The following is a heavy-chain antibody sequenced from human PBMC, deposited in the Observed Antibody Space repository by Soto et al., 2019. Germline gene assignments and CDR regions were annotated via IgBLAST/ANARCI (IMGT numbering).Heavy chain of an antibody. J-gene: IGHJ5*02. D-gene: IGHD5-12*01. CDR1: GGTSGGHG. V-gene: IGHV3-33*01. Sequence: SLRLPWGAVGGTSGGHGMHWVRQDPSKGLEWVAVIWYDGSNKYYADSVKGRFTISRDNSKNTLYLQMNSLRAEDTAVYYCARDGKMATIGNWFDPWGQGTLVTVSS. CDR3: ARDGKMATIGNWFDP. CDR2: IWYDGSNK.